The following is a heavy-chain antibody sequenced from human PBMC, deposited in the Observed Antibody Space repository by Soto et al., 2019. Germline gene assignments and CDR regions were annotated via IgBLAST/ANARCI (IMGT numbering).Heavy chain of an antibody. Sequence: QVQLVESGGGVVQPGRSLRLSCAASGFTFSSYVMHWVRQTPGRGLEWVAFISHDGNNKYYADSAKGRFTISRDNSENTLYLQMDSLRAEDTAVYYCARDDEGGSDCDLGYWGQGTLVTVSS. CDR1: GFTFSSYV. D-gene: IGHD1-26*01. J-gene: IGHJ4*02. CDR3: ARDDEGGSDCDLGY. CDR2: ISHDGNNK. V-gene: IGHV3-30-3*01.